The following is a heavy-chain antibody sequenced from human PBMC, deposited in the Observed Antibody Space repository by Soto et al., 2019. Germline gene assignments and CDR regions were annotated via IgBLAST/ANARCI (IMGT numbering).Heavy chain of an antibody. V-gene: IGHV4-59*08. CDR3: ARRNYSSGWSYWFDP. J-gene: IGHJ5*02. Sequence: QVQLQESGPGLVKPSETLSLTCTVSGGSISSYSWSWIRQPPGKGLEWIGYISYTGRTNYNPSLESRVTISVDTSKNQFSLKLSSVTAADTAVYYCARRNYSSGWSYWFDPWGQGTLVTVSS. CDR1: GGSISSYS. CDR2: ISYTGRT. D-gene: IGHD6-19*01.